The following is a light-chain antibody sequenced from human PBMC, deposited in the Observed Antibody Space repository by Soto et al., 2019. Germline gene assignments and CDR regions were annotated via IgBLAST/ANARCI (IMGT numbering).Light chain of an antibody. Sequence: DIQMTQAPSFVSASVGDRVTITCRASQGIKSWLAWYQHKPGKAPKVLLFAASSLQSGVPSRFSGSGSGTDFTLTISNLQPEDFATDFCQQVNSFPLTFGGGSKVDIK. V-gene: IGKV1-12*01. CDR1: QGIKSW. CDR2: AAS. J-gene: IGKJ4*01. CDR3: QQVNSFPLT.